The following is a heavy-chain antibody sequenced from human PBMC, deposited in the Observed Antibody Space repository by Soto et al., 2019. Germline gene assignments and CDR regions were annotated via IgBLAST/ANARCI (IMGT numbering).Heavy chain of an antibody. J-gene: IGHJ4*02. CDR3: ARQGDYGDYSGDY. V-gene: IGHV4-39*01. Sequence: SETLSLTCTVSGGSISSSSYYWGWIRQPPGKGLEWIGSIYYSGSTYYNPSLKSRVTISVDTSKNQFSLKLSSVTAADTAVYYCARQGDYGDYSGDYWGQGTPVTVSS. CDR2: IYYSGST. CDR1: GGSISSSSYY. D-gene: IGHD4-17*01.